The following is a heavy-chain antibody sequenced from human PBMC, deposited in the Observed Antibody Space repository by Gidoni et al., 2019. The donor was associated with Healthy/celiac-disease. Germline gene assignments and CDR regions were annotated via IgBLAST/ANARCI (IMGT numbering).Heavy chain of an antibody. V-gene: IGHV3-15*01. J-gene: IGHJ6*02. Sequence: EVQLVESGGGLVKPGGSLGLSCAASGFTFSNAWLSWVRQAPGKGLEWVGRIKSKTDGGTTDYAAPVKGRFTISRDDSKNTLYLQMNSLKTEDTAVYYCTTDLGLPWYYDFWSGYFNYYYYGMDVWGQGTTVTVSS. CDR3: TTDLGLPWYYDFWSGYFNYYYYGMDV. D-gene: IGHD3-3*01. CDR2: IKSKTDGGTT. CDR1: GFTFSNAW.